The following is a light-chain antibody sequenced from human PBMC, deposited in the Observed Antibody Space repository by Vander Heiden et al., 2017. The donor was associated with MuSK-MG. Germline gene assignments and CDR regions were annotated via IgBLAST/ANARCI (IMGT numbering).Light chain of an antibody. V-gene: IGKV1-5*01. J-gene: IGKJ2*01. Sequence: DIQMTQSPSTLSASVGDRVTITCRASQTISSWLAWYQQKPGKGPNLLIYDASGLESGVPSRFSGSGSGTEFTLTISSLQPDDFATYYCQQEGNYPYTFGQGTKLEIK. CDR2: DAS. CDR1: QTISSW. CDR3: QQEGNYPYT.